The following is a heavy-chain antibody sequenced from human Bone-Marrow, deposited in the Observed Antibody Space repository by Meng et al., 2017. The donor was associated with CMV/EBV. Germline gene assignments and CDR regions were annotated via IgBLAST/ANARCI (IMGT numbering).Heavy chain of an antibody. CDR1: GGSFSGYY. D-gene: IGHD3-16*01. CDR3: ARMAAVLLRPFDP. V-gene: IGHV4-34*01. CDR2: INHSGST. J-gene: IGHJ5*01. Sequence: SETLSLTCAVYGGSFSGYYWSWIRQPPGKGLEWIGEINHSGSTNYNPSLKSRVTISVDTSKNQFSLKLSSVTAADTAVYYCARMAAVLLRPFDPWGQGTLVTVSS.